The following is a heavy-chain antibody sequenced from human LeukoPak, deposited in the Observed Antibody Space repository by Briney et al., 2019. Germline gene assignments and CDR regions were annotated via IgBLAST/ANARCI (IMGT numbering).Heavy chain of an antibody. CDR3: ATDPIHDYGDYGAFDP. D-gene: IGHD4-17*01. CDR1: GYTLTELS. Sequence: ASVKVSCKVSGYTLTELSMHWVRQAPGKGLEWMGGFDPEDGETIYAQKFQGRVTMTEDTSTDTAYMELSSLGSEDTAVYYCATDPIHDYGDYGAFDPWGQGTLVTVSS. V-gene: IGHV1-24*01. CDR2: FDPEDGET. J-gene: IGHJ5*02.